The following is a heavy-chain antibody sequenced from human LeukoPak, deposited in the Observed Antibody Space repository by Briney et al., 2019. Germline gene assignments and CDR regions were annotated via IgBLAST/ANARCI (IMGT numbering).Heavy chain of an antibody. CDR3: AKGPLLYDILTGPFDY. CDR2: ISGSGGST. J-gene: IGHJ4*02. CDR1: GFTFSSYA. V-gene: IGHV3-23*01. D-gene: IGHD3-9*01. Sequence: QPGGSLRLSCAASGFTFSSYAMSWVRQAPGKGLEWVSAISGSGGSTYYADSVKGRFTISRDNSKNTLYLQMNSLRAEDTAVYYCAKGPLLYDILTGPFDYWGQGTLVTVSS.